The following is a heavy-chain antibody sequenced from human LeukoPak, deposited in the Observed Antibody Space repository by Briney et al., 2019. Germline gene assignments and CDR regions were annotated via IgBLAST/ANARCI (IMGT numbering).Heavy chain of an antibody. D-gene: IGHD3-22*01. J-gene: IGHJ4*02. CDR2: IYYSGST. CDR3: ARDFFHYDSSEDY. CDR1: GGSISSYY. V-gene: IGHV4-59*01. Sequence: PSETLSLTCTGAGGSISSYYWSWIRQPPGQGLEWIGYIYYSGSTNYNPSLKSRVTISVDTSKNQFSLKLSSVTAADTAVYYCARDFFHYDSSEDYWGQGTLVTVSS.